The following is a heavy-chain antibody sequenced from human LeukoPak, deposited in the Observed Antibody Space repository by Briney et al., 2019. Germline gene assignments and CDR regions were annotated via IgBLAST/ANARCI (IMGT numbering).Heavy chain of an antibody. J-gene: IGHJ6*03. CDR2: IYYSGST. V-gene: IGHV4-4*07. D-gene: IGHD6-19*01. CDR1: DGSLGTYY. Sequence: PSETLSLTRTVSDGSLGTYYWSWIRQPAGKGLEWIGRIYYSGSTDYSPSLRSRVTMSVDTSKNQFSLRLTSVTAADTAIYYCAREGGQWPAYYYYMDVWGKGTTVTVPS. CDR3: AREGGQWPAYYYYMDV.